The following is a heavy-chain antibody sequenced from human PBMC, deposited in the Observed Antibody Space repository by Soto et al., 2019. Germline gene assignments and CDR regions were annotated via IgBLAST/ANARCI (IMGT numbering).Heavy chain of an antibody. CDR2: IKQDGSEK. CDR1: GFTFSSYW. D-gene: IGHD2-2*01. Sequence: EVQLVESGGGLVQPGGSLRLSCAASGFTFSSYWMSWVRQAPGKGLEWVANIKQDGSEKYYVDSVKGRFTISRDNAKNSLYLQMNSLRAEDTAVYYCARGAPYCSSTSCLPGDRGNWFDPWGQGTLVTVSS. J-gene: IGHJ5*02. V-gene: IGHV3-7*01. CDR3: ARGAPYCSSTSCLPGDRGNWFDP.